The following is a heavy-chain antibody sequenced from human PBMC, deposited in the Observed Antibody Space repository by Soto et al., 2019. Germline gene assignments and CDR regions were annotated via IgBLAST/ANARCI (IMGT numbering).Heavy chain of an antibody. J-gene: IGHJ4*02. V-gene: IGHV1-3*01. D-gene: IGHD6-19*01. CDR3: ARGIAVAGTVDY. CDR2: INAGNGNT. Sequence: ASVKVSCKASGYTFASYAMHWVRQAPGQRLEWMGWINAGNGNTKYSQKFQGRVTITRDTSASTAYMELSSLRSEDTAVYYCARGIAVAGTVDYWGQGTLVTVSS. CDR1: GYTFASYA.